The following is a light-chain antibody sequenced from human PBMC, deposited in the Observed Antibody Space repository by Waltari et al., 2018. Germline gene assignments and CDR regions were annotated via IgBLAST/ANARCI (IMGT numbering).Light chain of an antibody. J-gene: IGKJ1*01. V-gene: IGKV1-33*01. CDR2: DAA. CDR3: QHSEA. Sequence: DIQMTQSPASLSASVGDRVTITCQPSQDVINYINWYQQKPGKAPQLLIYDAATLKTGVPSRFSGRQSGTYFTLTISGLQPEDVGTYYCQHSEAFGQGTTVEI. CDR1: QDVINY.